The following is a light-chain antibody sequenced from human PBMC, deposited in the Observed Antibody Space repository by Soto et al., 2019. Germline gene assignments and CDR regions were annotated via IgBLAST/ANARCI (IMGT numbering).Light chain of an antibody. CDR3: QQRSNWPRGT. V-gene: IGKV3-11*01. CDR1: QSVSSY. CDR2: DAS. J-gene: IGKJ1*01. Sequence: EIVLTQYPATLSLSPGERATLSCRASQSVSSYLAWYQQKPGQAPRLLIYDASNRATGIPARFSGSGSGTDFTLTISSLEPEDFAVYYCQQRSNWPRGTFGQGTKVDIK.